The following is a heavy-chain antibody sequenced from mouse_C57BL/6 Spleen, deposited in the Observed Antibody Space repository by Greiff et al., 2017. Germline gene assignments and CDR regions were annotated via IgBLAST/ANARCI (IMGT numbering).Heavy chain of an antibody. Sequence: EVQGVESGGGLVQPGGSLKLSCAASGFTFSDYYMYWVRQTPEKRLEWVAYISNGGGSTYYPDTVKGRFTISRDNAKNTLYLQMSRLKSEDTAMYYCARPTTGVADWYFDVWGTGTTVTVSS. V-gene: IGHV5-12*01. J-gene: IGHJ1*03. CDR2: ISNGGGST. D-gene: IGHD1-1*01. CDR3: ARPTTGVADWYFDV. CDR1: GFTFSDYY.